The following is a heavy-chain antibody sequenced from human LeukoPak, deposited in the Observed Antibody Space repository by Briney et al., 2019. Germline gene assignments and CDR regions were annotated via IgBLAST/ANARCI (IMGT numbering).Heavy chain of an antibody. CDR1: GDSISRSSYF. V-gene: IGHV4-39*07. D-gene: IGHD2-8*01. CDR3: ARDWGYCTNGVCWNFDY. J-gene: IGHJ4*02. CDR2: VYSSGST. Sequence: SETLSLTCTVSGDSISRSSYFWAWIRQPPGKGLEWIGSVYSSGSTYYNPSLRSQITISVDTSKNQFSLKLSSVTAADTAVYYCARDWGYCTNGVCWNFDYWGQGTLVTVSS.